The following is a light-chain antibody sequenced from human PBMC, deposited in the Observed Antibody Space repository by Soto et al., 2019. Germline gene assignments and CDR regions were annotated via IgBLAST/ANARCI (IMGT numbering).Light chain of an antibody. CDR3: QQSYSSPT. CDR1: QSISTH. V-gene: IGKV1-39*01. J-gene: IGKJ1*01. CDR2: DAS. Sequence: DIQMTQSPSSLSASVGDRVTITCRASQSISTHLNWYQQKQGQVPKLLIYDASSLQSGVPSRFSGSWSGTDFTLTITSLQPEDFATYYCQQSYSSPTFGRGTKVEIK.